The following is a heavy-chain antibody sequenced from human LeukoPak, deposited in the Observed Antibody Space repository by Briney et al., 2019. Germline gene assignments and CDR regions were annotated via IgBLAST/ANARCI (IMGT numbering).Heavy chain of an antibody. CDR2: INHSGST. Sequence: SETLSLTCAVYGGSFSGYYWSWIRQPPGKGLEWIGEINHSGSTNYNPSLKSRVTISVDTSKNQFSLKLSSVTAADTALYYCARGYSDVVVPHGNWFDPWGQGTLVTVSS. J-gene: IGHJ5*02. V-gene: IGHV4-34*01. CDR3: ARGYSDVVVPHGNWFDP. D-gene: IGHD2-2*01. CDR1: GGSFSGYY.